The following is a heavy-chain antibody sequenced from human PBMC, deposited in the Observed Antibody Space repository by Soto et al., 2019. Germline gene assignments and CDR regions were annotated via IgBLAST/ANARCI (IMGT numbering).Heavy chain of an antibody. D-gene: IGHD3-22*01. CDR3: AREGTYYYDSSGYYPLDY. CDR2: INAGNGNT. V-gene: IGHV1-3*01. J-gene: IGHJ4*02. Sequence: QVQLVQSGAEVKKPGASVKVSCKASGYTFTSYAMHWVRQAPGQRLEWMGWINAGNGNTKYSQKFQGRVTITRDTSASTAYMEMSSRRSEDTAVYYCAREGTYYYDSSGYYPLDYWGQGTLVTVSS. CDR1: GYTFTSYA.